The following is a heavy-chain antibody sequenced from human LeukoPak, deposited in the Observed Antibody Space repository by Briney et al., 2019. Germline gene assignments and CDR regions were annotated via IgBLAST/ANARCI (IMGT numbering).Heavy chain of an antibody. Sequence: GGSLRLSCAASGFTFSSYAMHWVRQAPGKGLEWVAVISYDGSNKYYADSVKGRFTISRDNSKNTLYLQMNSLRAEDTAVYYCARAGNSYGFMNAFDIWGQGTMVTVSS. J-gene: IGHJ3*02. V-gene: IGHV3-30-3*01. CDR1: GFTFSSYA. CDR2: ISYDGSNK. CDR3: ARAGNSYGFMNAFDI. D-gene: IGHD5-18*01.